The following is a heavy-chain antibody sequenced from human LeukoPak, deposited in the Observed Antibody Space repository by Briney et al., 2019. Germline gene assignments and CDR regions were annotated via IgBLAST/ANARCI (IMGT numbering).Heavy chain of an antibody. CDR3: ARDIPASPWGFLVAEWIDY. V-gene: IGHV1-69*01. J-gene: IGHJ4*02. CDR1: GGTFSSYA. Sequence: GSSVKVSCKASGGTFSSYAISWVRQAPGQGLEWMGGIIPIFGTANYAQKFQGRVTITADESTSTAYMELSSLRSEDTAVYYCARDIPASPWGFLVAEWIDYWGQGTLVTVSS. CDR2: IIPIFGTA. D-gene: IGHD3-3*01.